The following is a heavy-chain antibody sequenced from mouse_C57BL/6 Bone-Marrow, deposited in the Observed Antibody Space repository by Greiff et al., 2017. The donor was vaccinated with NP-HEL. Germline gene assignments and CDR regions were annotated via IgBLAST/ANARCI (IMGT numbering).Heavy chain of an antibody. D-gene: IGHD1-1*01. J-gene: IGHJ4*01. Sequence: DVKLVESEGGLVQPGSSMKLSCTASGFTFSDYYMAWVRQVPEKGLEWVANINYDGSSTYYLDSLKSRFIISRDNAKNILYLQMSSLKSEDTATYYCAREGSLYGSSYNYAMDYWGQGTSVTVSS. CDR1: GFTFSDYY. V-gene: IGHV5-16*01. CDR3: AREGSLYGSSYNYAMDY. CDR2: INYDGSST.